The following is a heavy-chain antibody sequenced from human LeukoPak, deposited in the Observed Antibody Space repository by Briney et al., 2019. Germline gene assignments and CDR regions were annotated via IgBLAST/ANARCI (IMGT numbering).Heavy chain of an antibody. J-gene: IGHJ6*02. Sequence: GASVKVSCKASGYTFTSYGISWVRQAPGQGLEWMGWISAYNGNTNYVQKLQGRVTMTTDTSTSTAYMELRSLRSDDTAVYYCASPATTCGGDCLYYYYYGMDVWGQGTTVTVSS. D-gene: IGHD2-21*02. CDR3: ASPATTCGGDCLYYYYYGMDV. V-gene: IGHV1-18*01. CDR1: GYTFTSYG. CDR2: ISAYNGNT.